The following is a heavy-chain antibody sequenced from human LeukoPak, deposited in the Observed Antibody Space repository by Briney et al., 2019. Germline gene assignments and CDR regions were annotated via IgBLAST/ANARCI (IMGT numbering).Heavy chain of an antibody. J-gene: IGHJ4*02. V-gene: IGHV3-30-3*01. CDR1: GFTFSSYA. CDR2: ISYDGSNK. CDR3: ARPRGIYGDFLVY. Sequence: PGGSLRLSCAASGFTFSSYAMHWVRQGPGKGLEWVAVISYDGSNKYYADSVKGRFTISRDNSKNTLYLQMNSLRAEDTAVYYCARPRGIYGDFLVYWGQGTLVTVSS. D-gene: IGHD4-17*01.